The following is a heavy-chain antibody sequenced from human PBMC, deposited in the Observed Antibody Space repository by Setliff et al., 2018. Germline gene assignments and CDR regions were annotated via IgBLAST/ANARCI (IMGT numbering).Heavy chain of an antibody. Sequence: ASVKVSCKAYGYSLNTYGISWVRQAPGQGLEWMGWISGYNGFIIYAQKFQGRVTMATDTSTNTAYMELSSLRSEDTAVYYCARVRDCIGGSCHRGFYHYMDVWGKGTTVTVSS. CDR2: ISGYNGFI. CDR3: ARVRDCIGGSCHRGFYHYMDV. J-gene: IGHJ6*03. D-gene: IGHD2-15*01. V-gene: IGHV1-18*01. CDR1: GYSLNTYG.